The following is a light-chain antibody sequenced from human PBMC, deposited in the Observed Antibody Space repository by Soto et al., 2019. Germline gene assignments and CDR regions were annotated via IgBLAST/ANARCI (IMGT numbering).Light chain of an antibody. J-gene: IGKJ5*01. Sequence: PAPLSVSPGERATLSCGASQSVTSNLAWYQQKPGQAPRLLIYGASTRATGIPARFSGSGSGTEFTLTISSLEPEDFAVYYCQQHGNWPLTFGQGARLEI. CDR1: QSVTSN. CDR3: QQHGNWPLT. CDR2: GAS. V-gene: IGKV3-15*01.